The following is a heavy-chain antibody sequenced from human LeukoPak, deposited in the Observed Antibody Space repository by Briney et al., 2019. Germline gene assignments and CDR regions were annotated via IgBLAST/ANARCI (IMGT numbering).Heavy chain of an antibody. CDR3: ARRYSSSWYVNWFDP. CDR2: IFYSGST. V-gene: IGHV4-39*07. CDR1: GGSISRSSYY. D-gene: IGHD6-13*01. J-gene: IGHJ5*02. Sequence: SETLSLTCTVSGGSISRSSYYWGWIRQPPGKGLEWIGSIFYSGSTYYNPSLKSRVTISVDTSKNQFSLKLSSVTAADTAVYYCARRYSSSWYVNWFDPWGQGTLVTVSS.